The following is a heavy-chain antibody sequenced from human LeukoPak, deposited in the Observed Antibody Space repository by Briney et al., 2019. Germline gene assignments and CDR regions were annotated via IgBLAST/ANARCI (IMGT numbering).Heavy chain of an antibody. CDR3: AREDIEGKFDY. Sequence: GGSLRLSCAASGFTFSSYWMNWVRQAPGKGLEWVANINQDGSEKYYVDSVKGRFTISRDNAKNSLYLQMNSLRGEDTAVYYCAREDIEGKFDYWGQGTLVTVSS. CDR1: GFTFSSYW. CDR2: INQDGSEK. J-gene: IGHJ4*02. D-gene: IGHD5-12*01. V-gene: IGHV3-7*01.